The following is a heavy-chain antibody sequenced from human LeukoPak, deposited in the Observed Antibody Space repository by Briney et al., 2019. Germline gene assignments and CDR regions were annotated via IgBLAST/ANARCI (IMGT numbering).Heavy chain of an antibody. J-gene: IGHJ4*02. CDR1: GGSISSYY. Sequence: KPSETLSLTCTVSGGSISSYYWSWIRQPAGKGLEWIGRIYTSGSTNYNPSLKSRVTTSVDKSKNQFSLELSSVTAADTAVYYCARDHYDFWSGYSPQYYFDYWGQGTLVTVSS. V-gene: IGHV4-4*07. CDR3: ARDHYDFWSGYSPQYYFDY. D-gene: IGHD3-3*01. CDR2: IYTSGST.